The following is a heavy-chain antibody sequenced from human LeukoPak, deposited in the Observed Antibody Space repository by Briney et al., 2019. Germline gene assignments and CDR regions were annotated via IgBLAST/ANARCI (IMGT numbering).Heavy chain of an antibody. J-gene: IGHJ4*02. CDR1: GITLSNYA. D-gene: IGHD3-22*01. V-gene: IGHV3-23*01. CDR2: ISGGGGGT. CDR3: AKRGVVIRVILVGFHREAYYFDS. Sequence: GGSLRLSCAVSGITLSNYAMSWVRQAPGKGLEWVAGISGGGGGTNYADPVKGRFTISRDNSKNTLYLQMNNLRVDDTAVYFCAKRGVVIRVILVGFHREAYYFDSWGQGALVTVPS.